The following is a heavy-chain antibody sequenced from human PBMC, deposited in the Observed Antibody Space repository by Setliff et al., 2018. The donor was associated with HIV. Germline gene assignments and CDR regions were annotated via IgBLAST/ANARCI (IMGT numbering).Heavy chain of an antibody. CDR3: TIRGFGSGTVLLDY. V-gene: IGHV1-69*13. Sequence: SVKVSCKASGGSLSGYAVSWVRQAPGQGLEWMGGTIPPFSRGQYAEKFQGRLTMTADESTSTAYMELSSLRSEDTAMYYCTIRGFGSGTVLLDYWGQGTLVTVSS. CDR2: TIPPFSRG. D-gene: IGHD3-10*01. J-gene: IGHJ4*02. CDR1: GGSLSGYA.